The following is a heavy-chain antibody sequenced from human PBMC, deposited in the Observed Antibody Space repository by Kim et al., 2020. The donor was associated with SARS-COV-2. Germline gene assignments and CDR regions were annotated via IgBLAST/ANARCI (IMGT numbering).Heavy chain of an antibody. CDR3: ARAGGDIVVERPLDY. Sequence: SETLSLTCTVSGGSISSYYWSWIRQPPGKGLEWIGYIYYSGSTNYNPSLKSRVTISVDTSKNQFSLKLSSVTAADTAVYYCARAGGDIVVERPLDYWGQGTLVTVSS. J-gene: IGHJ4*02. CDR1: GGSISSYY. V-gene: IGHV4-59*01. D-gene: IGHD2-2*01. CDR2: IYYSGST.